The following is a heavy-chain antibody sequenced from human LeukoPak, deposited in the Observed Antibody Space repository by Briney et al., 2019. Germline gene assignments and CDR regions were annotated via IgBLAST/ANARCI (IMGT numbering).Heavy chain of an antibody. CDR2: INPNSGGT. CDR3: ARDYPGFGELFGNWFDP. D-gene: IGHD3-10*01. J-gene: IGHJ5*02. CDR1: GYTFTGYY. Sequence: GASVKVSCKASGYTFTGYYMHWVRQAPGQGLEWMGWINPNSGGTNYAQKFQGWVTMTRDTSISTAYMELSRLRSDHTAVYYCARDYPGFGELFGNWFDPWGQGTLVTVSS. V-gene: IGHV1-2*04.